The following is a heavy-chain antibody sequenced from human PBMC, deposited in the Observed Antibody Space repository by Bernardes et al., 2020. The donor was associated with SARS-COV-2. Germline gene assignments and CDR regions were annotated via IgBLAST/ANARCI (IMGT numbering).Heavy chain of an antibody. D-gene: IGHD2-15*01. CDR3: ARQGGYGGNPDY. J-gene: IGHJ4*02. CDR2: IYSSGST. Sequence: SETLSLTCTVSGGSISNQYWSWIRQPPGKGLEWIGYIYSSGSTNYNPSLKSRVTISVDTSKNQFSLKLRSMTAADTAMYYCARQGGYGGNPDYWGQGTLVTVSS. CDR1: GGSISNQY. V-gene: IGHV4-59*08.